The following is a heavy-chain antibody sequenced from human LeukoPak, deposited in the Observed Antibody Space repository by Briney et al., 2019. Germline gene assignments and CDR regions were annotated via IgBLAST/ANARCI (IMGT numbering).Heavy chain of an antibody. D-gene: IGHD1-26*01. J-gene: IGHJ5*02. Sequence: GGSLRLSCAASGFTFDDYGMSWVRQAPGKGLEWVSGVNWNGVSTGYADSVKGRFTISRDNAKNSLYLQMNSLRAEDTAVYYCARGGVGATTYVWFDPWGQGTLVTVSS. CDR3: ARGGVGATTYVWFDP. CDR1: GFTFDDYG. V-gene: IGHV3-20*04. CDR2: VNWNGVST.